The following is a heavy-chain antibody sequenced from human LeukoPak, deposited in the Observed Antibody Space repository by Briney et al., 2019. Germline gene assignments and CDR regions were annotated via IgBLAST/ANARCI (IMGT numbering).Heavy chain of an antibody. D-gene: IGHD7-27*01. Sequence: PSETLSLTCAVSGYSISSGYYWGWIRQPPGKGLEWIGTIHHSGVTYYNPSLNSRVTVSVDTSKNQFSLKLSSVTAAGTAVYYCARYTASNLGYSFDYWGQGTLVTVSS. V-gene: IGHV4-38-2*01. CDR1: GYSISSGYY. CDR2: IHHSGVT. J-gene: IGHJ4*02. CDR3: ARYTASNLGYSFDY.